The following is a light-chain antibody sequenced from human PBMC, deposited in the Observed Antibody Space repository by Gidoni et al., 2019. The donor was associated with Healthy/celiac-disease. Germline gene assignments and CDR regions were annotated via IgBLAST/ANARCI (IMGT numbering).Light chain of an antibody. CDR3: QQSYSTPYT. Sequence: DIQMTQSPSSLSASVGDRVTITCQASQSISSYLNWYQQKPGKAPKLLIYAASSLQSGVPARFSGGGSGTDCTLTISSLQPEDFATYYCQQSYSTPYTFGQGTKLEIK. V-gene: IGKV1-39*01. J-gene: IGKJ2*01. CDR1: QSISSY. CDR2: AAS.